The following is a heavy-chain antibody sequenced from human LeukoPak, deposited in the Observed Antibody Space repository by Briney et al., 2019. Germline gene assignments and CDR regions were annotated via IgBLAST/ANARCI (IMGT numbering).Heavy chain of an antibody. J-gene: IGHJ4*02. CDR2: IYYSGST. CDR3: ARGDYYDSSGQYFDY. CDR1: GGSISSGDYY. V-gene: IGHV4-30-4*01. Sequence: SETLSLTCTVFGGSISSGDYYWSWIRQPPGKGLEWIGYIYYSGSTYYNPSLKSRVTISVDTSKNQFSLKLSSVTAADTAVYYCARGDYYDSSGQYFDYWGQGTLVTVSS. D-gene: IGHD3-22*01.